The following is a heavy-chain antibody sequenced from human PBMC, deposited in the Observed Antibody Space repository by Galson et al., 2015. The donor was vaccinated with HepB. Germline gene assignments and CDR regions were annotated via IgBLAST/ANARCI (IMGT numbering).Heavy chain of an antibody. Sequence: ETLSLTCAVSGASFNDHNWSWIRQPPGQGLEWIGEIHHTGNTNHNPSLKSRVTLSVDTSKNQFSLKLSSVTAADTAVYYCVRNAHGGYYFDYWGQGALVTVSS. J-gene: IGHJ4*02. D-gene: IGHD3-16*01. CDR2: IHHTGNT. CDR1: GASFNDHN. CDR3: VRNAHGGYYFDY. V-gene: IGHV4-34*01.